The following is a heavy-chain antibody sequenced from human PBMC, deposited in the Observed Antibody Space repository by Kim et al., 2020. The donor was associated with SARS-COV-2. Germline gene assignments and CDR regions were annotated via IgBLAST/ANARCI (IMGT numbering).Heavy chain of an antibody. CDR2: IYYSGST. J-gene: IGHJ4*02. D-gene: IGHD1-26*01. CDR3: ARKVLGGTIDY. V-gene: IGHV4-59*01. CDR1: GGSISSYY. Sequence: SETLSLTCTVSGGSISSYYWSWIRQPPGKGLEWIGYIYYSGSTNYNPSLKSRVTISVDTSKNQFSLKLSSVTAADTAVYYCARKVLGGTIDYWGQGTLVTVSS.